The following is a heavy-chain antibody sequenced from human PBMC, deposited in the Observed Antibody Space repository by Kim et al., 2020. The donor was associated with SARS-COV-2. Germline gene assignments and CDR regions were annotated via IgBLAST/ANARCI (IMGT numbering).Heavy chain of an antibody. V-gene: IGHV3-33*03. D-gene: IGHD6-13*01. CDR2: IWNDGTDK. CDR3: TKGTGSSSWYISH. CDR1: GFSFKTYG. Sequence: GGSLRLSCVVSGFSFKTYGLHWVRQAPGKGLEWVAVIWNDGTDKYYAESVKGRFTISRDNSKNTLYLQMHSLRVEDTAVYYCTKGTGSSSWYISHWGQGTQVTVSS. J-gene: IGHJ4*02.